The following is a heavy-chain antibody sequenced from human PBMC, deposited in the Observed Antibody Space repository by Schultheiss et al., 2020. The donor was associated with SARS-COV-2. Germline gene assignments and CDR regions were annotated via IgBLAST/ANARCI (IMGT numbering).Heavy chain of an antibody. CDR2: ISSNGGST. CDR3: AKAGAATMDY. V-gene: IGHV3-64*04. CDR1: GFTFSSYA. J-gene: IGHJ4*02. D-gene: IGHD5-12*01. Sequence: GSLRLSCSASGFTFSSYAMHWVRQAPGKGLEYVSAISSNGGSTYYADSVKGRFTISRDNSKNTLYLQMNSLRAEDTAVYYCAKAGAATMDYWGQGTLVTVSS.